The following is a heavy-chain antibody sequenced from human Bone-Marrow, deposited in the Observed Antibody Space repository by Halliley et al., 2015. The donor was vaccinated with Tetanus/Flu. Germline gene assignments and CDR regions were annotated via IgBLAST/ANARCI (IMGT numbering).Heavy chain of an antibody. CDR3: AVLLLTGVDF. V-gene: IGHV5-51*03. CDR2: IYPGDSDT. D-gene: IGHD7-27*01. J-gene: IGHJ4*02. CDR1: GYSFTNYF. Sequence: EVQLVQSGAEVKKPGESLKISCQGSGYSFTNYFIGWVRQRPGEGLEWMGLIYPGDSDTRYNSSFQGHVTISADKSINTAYLQWSSLKASDTAIYYCAVLLLTGVDFWGQGTLVTVSS.